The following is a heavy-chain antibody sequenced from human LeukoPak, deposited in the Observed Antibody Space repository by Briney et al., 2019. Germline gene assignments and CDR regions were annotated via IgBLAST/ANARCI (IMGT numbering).Heavy chain of an antibody. CDR3: ARGTVAGHPYFDY. D-gene: IGHD6-19*01. CDR2: IYTGGST. CDR1: LGGSISNYY. V-gene: IGHV4-4*07. Sequence: SETLSLTCTVSLGGSISNYYLSWIRPSAVKGLEWIGRIYTGGSTNYNPSLRGRVTMSVDTSNNQFSLKLRSVTAADTAVYYCARGTVAGHPYFDYWGQGTLVTVSS. J-gene: IGHJ4*02.